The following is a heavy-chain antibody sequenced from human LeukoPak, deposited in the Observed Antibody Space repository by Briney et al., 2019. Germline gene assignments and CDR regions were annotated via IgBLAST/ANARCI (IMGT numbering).Heavy chain of an antibody. V-gene: IGHV4-34*01. D-gene: IGHD3-10*01. CDR2: INHSGST. CDR1: GGSFSGYY. J-gene: IGHJ4*02. Sequence: PSETLSLTCAVYGGSFSGYYWSWIRQPPGKGLEWIGEINHSGSTNYNPPLKSRVTISVDTSKNQFSLKLSSVTAADTAVYYCFVTGITMVRGVLPFDYWGQGTLVTVSS. CDR3: FVTGITMVRGVLPFDY.